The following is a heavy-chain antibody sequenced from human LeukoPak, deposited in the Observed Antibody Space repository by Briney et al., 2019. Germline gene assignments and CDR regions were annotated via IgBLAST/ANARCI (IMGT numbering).Heavy chain of an antibody. CDR2: INDSGST. V-gene: IGHV4-34*01. D-gene: IGHD6-19*01. CDR3: ARVLAVAGTFNDY. CDR1: GGSFSGYY. J-gene: IGHJ4*02. Sequence: SETLSLTCAVYGGSFSGYYWSWIRQPPGKGLEWVWEINDSGSTNYNPSLKSGVTISVDTSKNQFSLKLSSVTAADTAVYYCARVLAVAGTFNDYWGQGPLVTVSS.